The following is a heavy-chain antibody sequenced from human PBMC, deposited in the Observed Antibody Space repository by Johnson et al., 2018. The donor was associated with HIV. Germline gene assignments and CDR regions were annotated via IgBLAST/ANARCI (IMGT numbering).Heavy chain of an antibody. CDR2: ISYDGSNR. V-gene: IGHV3-30-3*01. CDR1: GFTFSSYA. J-gene: IGHJ3*02. D-gene: IGHD1-20*01. Sequence: QMLLVESGGGVVQPGRSLRLSCAASGFTFSSYAMHWVRQAPGKGLEWVAVISYDGSNRYYADSVKGRVTISRDNSKNTLYLQMNSLRAEDTAVYYCARDRERYNWNLGALDIWGQGTMVTVAS. CDR3: ARDRERYNWNLGALDI.